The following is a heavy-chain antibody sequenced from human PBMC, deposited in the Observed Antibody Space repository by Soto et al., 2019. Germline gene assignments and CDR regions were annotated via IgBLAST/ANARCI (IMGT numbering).Heavy chain of an antibody. D-gene: IGHD4-4*01. CDR1: GFTFSSYW. CDR2: INRDGSST. CDR3: ARSTVPMTTVIYYYGRDV. J-gene: IGHJ6*02. Sequence: GGSPRLSCAASGFTFSSYWMHWVRQAPGKGLVWVSRINRDGSSTSYADSVKGRLTISRDNAKNTLYMQMNSLRAEDTAVYDCARSTVPMTTVIYYYGRDVGGQGTTVT. V-gene: IGHV3-74*01.